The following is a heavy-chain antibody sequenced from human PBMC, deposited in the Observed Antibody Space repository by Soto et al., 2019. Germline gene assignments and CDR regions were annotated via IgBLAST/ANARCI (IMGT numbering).Heavy chain of an antibody. CDR3: ARVAGIADYYGMDV. J-gene: IGHJ6*02. Sequence: QVQLVQSGAEVKKPGASVKVSCKASGYTFTSYDINWVRQATGQGLEWMGWMNPNSGNTGYAQKFQGRVTMTRNTSISTAYMGLSSLRSEGTAVYYWARVAGIADYYGMDVWGQGTTVTVSS. CDR1: GYTFTSYD. D-gene: IGHD6-13*01. CDR2: MNPNSGNT. V-gene: IGHV1-8*01.